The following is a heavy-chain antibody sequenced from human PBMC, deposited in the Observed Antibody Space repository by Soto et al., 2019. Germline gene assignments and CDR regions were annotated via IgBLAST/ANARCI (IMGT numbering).Heavy chain of an antibody. J-gene: IGHJ4*02. CDR2: ISGSGGST. CDR1: GSTFSSYA. D-gene: IGHD3-9*01. Sequence: PGGSRRRSCAASGSTFSSYAMSWVRQAPGKGLEWVSAISGSGGSTYYADSVKGRFTISRDNSKNTLYLQMNSLRAEDTAVYYCAKDHPYYDILTGYSRFDYWGQGTLVTVSS. V-gene: IGHV3-23*01. CDR3: AKDHPYYDILTGYSRFDY.